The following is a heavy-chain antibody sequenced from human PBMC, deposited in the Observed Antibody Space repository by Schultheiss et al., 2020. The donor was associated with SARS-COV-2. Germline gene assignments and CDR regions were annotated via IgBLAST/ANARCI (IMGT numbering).Heavy chain of an antibody. V-gene: IGHV3-33*08. CDR3: AREGYCTNGVCSYFDY. CDR2: IWYDGRNK. D-gene: IGHD2-8*01. CDR1: GFTFSGYA. Sequence: GGSLRLSCAASGFTFSGYALSWVRQAPGRGLEWVAVIWYDGRNKYYADSVEGRFTISRDNSKNTLYLQMNSLKTEDTAVYYCAREGYCTNGVCSYFDYWGQGTLVTVSS. J-gene: IGHJ4*02.